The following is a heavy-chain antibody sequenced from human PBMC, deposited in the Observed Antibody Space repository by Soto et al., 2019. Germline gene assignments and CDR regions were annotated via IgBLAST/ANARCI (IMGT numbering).Heavy chain of an antibody. D-gene: IGHD3-3*01. J-gene: IGHJ6*03. Sequence: ASVKVSCKASGYTFTGYYMHWVRQAPGQGLEWMGWINPNSGGTNYAQKFQGWVTMTRDTSISTAYMELSRLRSDDTAVYYCARGPDYDFWSATSYYYYYMDVWGKGTTVTVSS. V-gene: IGHV1-2*04. CDR3: ARGPDYDFWSATSYYYYYMDV. CDR1: GYTFTGYY. CDR2: INPNSGGT.